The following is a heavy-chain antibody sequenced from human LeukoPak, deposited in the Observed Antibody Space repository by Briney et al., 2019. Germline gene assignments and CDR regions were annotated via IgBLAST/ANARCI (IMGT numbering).Heavy chain of an antibody. CDR2: IYYSGST. CDR1: GGSISSSSYY. J-gene: IGHJ5*02. V-gene: IGHV4-39*01. CDR3: ARHAPRENWFDP. Sequence: PSETLSLTCTVSGGSISSSSYYWGWIRQPPGKGLEWIGSIYYSGSTYYNPSLKSRVTISVDTSKNQLSLKLSSVTAADTAVYYCARHAPRENWFDPWGQGTLVTVSS.